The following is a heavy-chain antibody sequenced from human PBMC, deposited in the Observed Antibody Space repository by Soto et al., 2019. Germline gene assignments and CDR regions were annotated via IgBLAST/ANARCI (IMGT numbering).Heavy chain of an antibody. D-gene: IGHD3-10*01. CDR2: IYYSGST. Sequence: GCSISSYHWSWIRQPPGKGLEGIGYIYYSGSTNYNPSLKSRVTISVDTSKNQFSLKLSSVTAADTAVYYCAACARAGRLLWSGVFIDPLDYYYGMDVWGKGTTVTVSS. J-gene: IGHJ6*04. CDR3: AACARAGRLLWSGVFIDPLDYYYGMDV. V-gene: IGHV4-59*01. CDR1: GCSISSYH.